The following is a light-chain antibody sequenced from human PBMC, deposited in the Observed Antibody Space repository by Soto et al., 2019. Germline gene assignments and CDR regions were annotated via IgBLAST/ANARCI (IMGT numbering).Light chain of an antibody. J-gene: IGKJ1*01. Sequence: EIVMTQSPATLSLSPGERATLSCRASQSVSSSYLSWYQQKPGQAPRLLIYGASTRATGIPARFSGSGSGTDFTLTISSLQPEDFAVYYCQQYYNLLSFGQGTKVEIK. CDR1: QSVSSSY. CDR3: QQYYNLLS. V-gene: IGKV3D-7*01. CDR2: GAS.